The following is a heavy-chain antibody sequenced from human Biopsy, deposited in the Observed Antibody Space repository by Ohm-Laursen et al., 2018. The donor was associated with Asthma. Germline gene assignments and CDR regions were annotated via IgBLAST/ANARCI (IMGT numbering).Heavy chain of an antibody. Sequence: ASVTVSCKISGYIPTDLSMHWVRQAPGQGLEWMGGHDHEEGGTVNARRFQGRVTMTEDTSTDTAYMELSSLSSDDTAVYYCASDFPKDYVRYNFQFWGQGTLVTVSS. V-gene: IGHV1-24*01. D-gene: IGHD4-17*01. CDR1: GYIPTDLS. CDR2: HDHEEGGT. CDR3: ASDFPKDYVRYNFQF. J-gene: IGHJ4*02.